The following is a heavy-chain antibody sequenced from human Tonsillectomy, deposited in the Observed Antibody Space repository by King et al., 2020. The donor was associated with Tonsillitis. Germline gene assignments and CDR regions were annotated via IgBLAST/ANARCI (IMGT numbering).Heavy chain of an antibody. CDR1: GDTFTGHF. Sequence: QLVQSGPELRKPGASVTVSCRTSGDTFTGHFVHWVRQAPGQGLEWMGWINPNSGDTNYVQKFQGRVTLSGDVSITTAYMTLSRLRPDDTAVYYCATNAVGSDESAYRDFRHWGQGTLVTVSS. D-gene: IGHD3-16*01. CDR3: ATNAVGSDESAYRDFRH. J-gene: IGHJ1*01. V-gene: IGHV1-2*02. CDR2: INPNSGDT.